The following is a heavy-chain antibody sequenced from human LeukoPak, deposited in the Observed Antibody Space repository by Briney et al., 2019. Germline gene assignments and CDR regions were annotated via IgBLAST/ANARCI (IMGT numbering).Heavy chain of an antibody. D-gene: IGHD5-18*01. Sequence: GGSLRLSCAASGFTFSSYSMNWVRQAPGKGLGWVSSISSSSSYIYYADSVKGRFTISRDNAKNSLYLQMNSLRAEDTAVYYCARFLDTAMVNGYWGQGTLVTVSS. V-gene: IGHV3-21*01. CDR1: GFTFSSYS. CDR2: ISSSSSYI. CDR3: ARFLDTAMVNGY. J-gene: IGHJ4*02.